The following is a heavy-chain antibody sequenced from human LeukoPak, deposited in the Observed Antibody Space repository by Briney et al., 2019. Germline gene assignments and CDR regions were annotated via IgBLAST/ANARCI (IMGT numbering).Heavy chain of an antibody. V-gene: IGHV1-46*01. CDR2: INPSGGST. J-gene: IGHJ4*02. D-gene: IGHD5-18*01. CDR3: ARDPQGYSYGYLFDY. Sequence: ASVKVSCKASGYTFTSYYMHWVRQAPGQGLEWMGIINPSGGSTSYAQKFQGRVTMTRDTSTSTVYMELSSLRSEDTAVYYCARDPQGYSYGYLFDYWGQETLVTVSS. CDR1: GYTFTSYY.